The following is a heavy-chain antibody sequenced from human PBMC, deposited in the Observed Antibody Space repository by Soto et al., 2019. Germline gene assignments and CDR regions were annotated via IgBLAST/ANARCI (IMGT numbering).Heavy chain of an antibody. Sequence: PSETLSLTCTVSGGSISSSSYYWGWIRQPPGKGLEWIGSIYYSGSTYYNPSLKSRVTISVDTSKNQFSLKLSSGTAADTAGYYCARGRGVVVVAATWWFDPGGQGTLVTVSS. CDR1: GGSISSSSYY. V-gene: IGHV4-39*01. CDR2: IYYSGST. D-gene: IGHD2-15*01. J-gene: IGHJ5*02. CDR3: ARGRGVVVVAATWWFDP.